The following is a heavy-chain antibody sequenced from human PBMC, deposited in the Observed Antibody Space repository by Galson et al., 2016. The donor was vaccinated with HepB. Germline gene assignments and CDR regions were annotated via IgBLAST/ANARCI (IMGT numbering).Heavy chain of an antibody. Sequence: SETLSLTCTVSGGSLTGNWWSWVRQPPGQGLDWIGEAYHTGTTHYNPSLQTRVTISIDKSNNQLSLNLNFVTAADTAMYYCARHKTGSYRSPFDYWGQGTLVTASS. CDR1: GGSLTGNW. CDR2: AYHTGTT. CDR3: ARHKTGSYRSPFDY. J-gene: IGHJ4*02. D-gene: IGHD3-16*02. V-gene: IGHV4-4*02.